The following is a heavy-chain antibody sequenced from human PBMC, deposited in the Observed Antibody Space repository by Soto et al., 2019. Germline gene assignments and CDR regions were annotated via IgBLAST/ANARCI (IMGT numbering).Heavy chain of an antibody. D-gene: IGHD5-12*01. Sequence: GGSLRLSCAASGFTFSNAWMNWVRQAPGKGLEWVGRIKSKTDGGTTDYAAPGKGRFTISRDDSKNTLYLQMNSLKTEDTAVYYCTTDTVVATSQFDYWGQGTLVTVSS. V-gene: IGHV3-15*07. CDR3: TTDTVVATSQFDY. CDR1: GFTFSNAW. J-gene: IGHJ4*02. CDR2: IKSKTDGGTT.